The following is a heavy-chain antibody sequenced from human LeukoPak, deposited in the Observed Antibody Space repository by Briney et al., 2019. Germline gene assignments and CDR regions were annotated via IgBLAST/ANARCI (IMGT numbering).Heavy chain of an antibody. V-gene: IGHV4-34*01. CDR1: GGSFSGYY. J-gene: IGHJ4*02. D-gene: IGHD4-23*01. CDR3: ARSSYSGSYGGNSRGVVDY. CDR2: INHSGST. Sequence: SETLSLTCAVYGGSFSGYYWSWIRQPPGKGLEWIGEINHSGSTNYNPSLKSRVTISVDTSKNQFSLKLSSVTAADTAVYYCARSSYSGSYGGNSRGVVDYWGQGTLVTVSS.